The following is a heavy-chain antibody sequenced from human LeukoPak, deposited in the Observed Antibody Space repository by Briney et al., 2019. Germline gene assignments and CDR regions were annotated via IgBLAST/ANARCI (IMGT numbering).Heavy chain of an antibody. J-gene: IGHJ4*02. CDR2: ILSDGSKE. D-gene: IGHD4-17*01. Sequence: GGSLRLSCAASGFIFSSYGMHWVRQAPGKGLEWVAVILSDGSKEFYTDSVKGRFTISRDNSKNTLYLQMNSLRAEDTAVYYCAKGDYGSLDYWGQGTLVTVSS. CDR1: GFIFSSYG. CDR3: AKGDYGSLDY. V-gene: IGHV3-33*06.